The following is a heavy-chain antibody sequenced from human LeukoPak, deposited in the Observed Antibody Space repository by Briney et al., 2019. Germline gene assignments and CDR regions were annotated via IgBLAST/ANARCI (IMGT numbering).Heavy chain of an antibody. CDR1: GDSIDSTSFY. D-gene: IGHD5-12*01. V-gene: IGHV4-39*01. J-gene: IGHJ6*03. CDR3: TRQSSGYHFEYIYYYYMDV. CDR2: IFYSGNT. Sequence: PAETLSLTCTVSGDSIDSTSFYWGWHRQSPGEGLEGVGNIFYSGNTYYKPSLNNLPTISVDPSKNSFSLGLTSVTAADTVVYYCTRQSSGYHFEYIYYYYMDVWGKGTTVTVSS.